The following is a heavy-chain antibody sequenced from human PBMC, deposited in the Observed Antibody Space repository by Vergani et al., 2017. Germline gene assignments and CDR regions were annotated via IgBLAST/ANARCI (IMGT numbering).Heavy chain of an antibody. CDR3: ARTNKTLYQLLHGYYYGMDV. CDR2: IIPIFGTA. CDR1: GYTFSSYA. Sequence: QVQLVQSGAEVKKPGASVKVSCKASGYTFSSYAISWVRQAPGQGLEWMGGIIPIFGTANYAQKFQGRVTITADESTSTAYMELSSLRSEDTAVYYCARTNKTLYQLLHGYYYGMDVWGQGTTVTVSS. J-gene: IGHJ6*02. D-gene: IGHD2-2*01. V-gene: IGHV1-69*01.